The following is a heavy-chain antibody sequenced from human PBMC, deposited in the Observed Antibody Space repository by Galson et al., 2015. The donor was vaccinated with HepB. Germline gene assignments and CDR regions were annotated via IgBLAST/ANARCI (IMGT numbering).Heavy chain of an antibody. CDR1: GLPFSDYP. CDR2: ISEDGTNK. CDR3: VIGGRGTGGRFLYYFDY. V-gene: IGHV3-30-3*01. J-gene: IGHJ4*02. Sequence: LRLSCAASGLPFSDYPMHWVRLAPGKRLEWVALISEDGTNKHYADSVKGRFTISRDTSQDTLDLQMNSLRIEDTAVYYCVIGGRGTGGRFLYYFDYWGQGALVTVSS. D-gene: IGHD7-27*01.